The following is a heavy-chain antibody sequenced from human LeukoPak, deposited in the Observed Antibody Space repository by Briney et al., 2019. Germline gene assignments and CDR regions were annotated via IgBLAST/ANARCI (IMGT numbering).Heavy chain of an antibody. J-gene: IGHJ6*02. CDR3: ARAAVAAPLYYYYGMDV. V-gene: IGHV3-23*01. D-gene: IGHD6-19*01. CDR1: GFTFSTYA. CDR2: ISGSGVTT. Sequence: GGSLRLSCAASGFTFSTYAMTWVRQAPGKGLEWVSGISGSGVTTYYGDSVKGRFTISRDNSNNTLSLQMNSLRAEDTAVYYRARAAVAAPLYYYYGMDVWGQGTTVTGSS.